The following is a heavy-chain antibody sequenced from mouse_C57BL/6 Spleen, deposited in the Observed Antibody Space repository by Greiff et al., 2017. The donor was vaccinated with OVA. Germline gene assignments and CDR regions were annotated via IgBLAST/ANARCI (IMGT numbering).Heavy chain of an antibody. CDR3: ARGNPPGAWFAY. CDR2: IHPNSGST. D-gene: IGHD4-1*01. V-gene: IGHV1-64*01. CDR1: GYTFTSYW. J-gene: IGHJ3*01. Sequence: QVQLQQSGAELVKPGASVKLSCKASGYTFTSYWMHWVKQRPGQGLEWIGMIHPNSGSTNYNEKFKSKATLTVDKSSSTAYMQLSSLTSEDSAVYYCARGNPPGAWFAYWGQGTLVTVSA.